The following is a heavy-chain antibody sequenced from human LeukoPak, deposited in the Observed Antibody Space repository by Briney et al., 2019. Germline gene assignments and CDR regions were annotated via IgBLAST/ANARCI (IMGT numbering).Heavy chain of an antibody. D-gene: IGHD6-19*01. CDR3: ATGYSNGWAYFDH. J-gene: IGHJ4*02. V-gene: IGHV4-38-2*02. Sequence: SETLSLTCIVSGYSITSGYFWDWIRQPPGMGLEWIGTIYYDGRTFYNPSLKSRVTISSDTSKNQFSLKVRSVTAADTAVYYCATGYSNGWAYFDHWGQGTLVTVSS. CDR2: IYYDGRT. CDR1: GYSITSGYF.